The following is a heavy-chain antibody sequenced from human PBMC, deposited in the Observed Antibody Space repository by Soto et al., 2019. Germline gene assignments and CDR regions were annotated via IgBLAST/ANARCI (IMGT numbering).Heavy chain of an antibody. D-gene: IGHD3-3*01. Sequence: GGSLRLSCAASGFIFISYWMSWVRQAPGKGLEWVANIKQDGSEKYYVDSVKGRFTISRDNAKNSLYLQMNSLRAEDTAVYYCARDRYSYYDFWSGSLPYYYYGKDVWGQGTTVTVSS. J-gene: IGHJ6*02. CDR3: ARDRYSYYDFWSGSLPYYYYGKDV. CDR2: IKQDGSEK. CDR1: GFIFISYW. V-gene: IGHV3-7*01.